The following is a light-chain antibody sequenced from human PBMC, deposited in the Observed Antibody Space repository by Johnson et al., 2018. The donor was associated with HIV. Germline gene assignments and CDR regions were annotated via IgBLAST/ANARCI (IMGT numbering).Light chain of an antibody. CDR2: DND. Sequence: QPVLTQPPSVSAAPGQKVTISCSGTSSNIGNNYVSWYQHLPGTAPKVLIYDNDKRPSGIPDRFSGSKSGTSATLGISGLQTGDEADYYCGTWDGSLSTPNYVFGAGTKVTVL. CDR3: GTWDGSLSTPNYV. J-gene: IGLJ1*01. V-gene: IGLV1-51*01. CDR1: SSNIGNNY.